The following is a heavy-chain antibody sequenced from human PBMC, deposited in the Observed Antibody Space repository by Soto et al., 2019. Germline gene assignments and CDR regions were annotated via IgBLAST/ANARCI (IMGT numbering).Heavy chain of an antibody. CDR2: ISYTGST. CDR1: VRSVITGTFY. J-gene: IGHJ5*02. V-gene: IGHV4-61*01. CDR3: ARGDPINWFDP. Sequence: SETLSLTGTVSVRSVITGTFYWSWIRQSPGKGLEWIGYISYTGSTNYNPSLKSRVTISVDTSKNQFSLKLTSVTAADTAVYFCARGDPINWFDPWGQGTLVTVS.